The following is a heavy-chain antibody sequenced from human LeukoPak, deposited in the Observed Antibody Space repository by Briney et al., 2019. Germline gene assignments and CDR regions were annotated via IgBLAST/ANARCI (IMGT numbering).Heavy chain of an antibody. Sequence: GGSLRLSCAASGFTISSSYMSWVRQVPGKGLEWVSCIYGADTIYYADFVKDRFTISRDSNRNILYLQMNSLRADDTAAYYCARGARGAYFDYWGQGTLVTVSS. D-gene: IGHD4/OR15-4a*01. V-gene: IGHV3-66*01. J-gene: IGHJ4*02. CDR2: IYGADTI. CDR1: GFTISSSY. CDR3: ARGARGAYFDY.